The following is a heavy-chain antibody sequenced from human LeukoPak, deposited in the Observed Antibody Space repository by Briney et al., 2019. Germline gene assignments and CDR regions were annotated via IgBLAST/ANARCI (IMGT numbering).Heavy chain of an antibody. J-gene: IGHJ4*02. CDR1: GGSFSGYY. CDR3: ARSGVYPLDY. V-gene: IGHV4-34*01. D-gene: IGHD3-10*01. CDR2: INHSGST. Sequence: SETLSLTCAVYGGSFSGYYWSWIRQPPGKGLEWIGEINHSGSTNYNPSLKSRVTISVDTSKNQFSLKLSSVTAADTAVYYCARSGVYPLDYWGQGTLVTVSS.